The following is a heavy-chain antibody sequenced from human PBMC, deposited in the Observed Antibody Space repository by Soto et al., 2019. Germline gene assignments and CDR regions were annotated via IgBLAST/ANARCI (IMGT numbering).Heavy chain of an antibody. CDR1: GGTFSSYA. V-gene: IGHV1-69*01. Sequence: QVQLVQSGAEVKKPGSSVKVSCKASGGTFSSYAISWVRQAPGQGLEWMGGIIPIFGTANYAQKFQGRVTITADESTSTAYMELSSLRSEDTSVDYCARDKEATVKTNWFDPWGQLTLVTVSS. D-gene: IGHD4-17*01. CDR3: ARDKEATVKTNWFDP. J-gene: IGHJ5*02. CDR2: IIPIFGTA.